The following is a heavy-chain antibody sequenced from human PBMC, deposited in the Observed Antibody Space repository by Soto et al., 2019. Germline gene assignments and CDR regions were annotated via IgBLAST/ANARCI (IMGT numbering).Heavy chain of an antibody. Sequence: ASVKFCCKASGYTFTGYYMHWVRQAPGQGLEWMGWINPNSGVTNYAQKVRGRVTMSRDTCISTAYMELSRLRADDTAVYYCARDYKRYNWNHAEFEYLGQGTLVTVFS. J-gene: IGHJ4*02. V-gene: IGHV1-2*02. D-gene: IGHD1-20*01. CDR3: ARDYKRYNWNHAEFEY. CDR1: GYTFTGYY. CDR2: INPNSGVT.